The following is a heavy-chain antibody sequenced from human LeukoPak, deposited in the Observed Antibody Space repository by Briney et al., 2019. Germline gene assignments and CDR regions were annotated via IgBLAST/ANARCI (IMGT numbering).Heavy chain of an antibody. J-gene: IGHJ4*02. Sequence: SETLSLTCAVSGYSISSGYYWGWIRQPPGKGLEWIGSIYHSGSTYYNPSLKSRVTISVDTSKNQFSLRLSSVTAADTAVYYCARVGYCSGGGCYDLRFDYWGQGTLVTVSS. V-gene: IGHV4-38-2*01. D-gene: IGHD2-15*01. CDR1: GYSISSGYY. CDR2: IYHSGST. CDR3: ARVGYCSGGGCYDLRFDY.